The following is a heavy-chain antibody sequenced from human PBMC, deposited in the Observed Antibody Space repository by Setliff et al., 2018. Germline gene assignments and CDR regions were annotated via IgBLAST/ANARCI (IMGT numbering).Heavy chain of an antibody. CDR2: IYHSGST. J-gene: IGHJ5*02. V-gene: IGHV4-38-2*02. D-gene: IGHD6-19*01. CDR1: GYSISSGYY. CDR3: AVDHVTNIAESGYGYTRIDP. Sequence: PSETLSLTCTVSGYSISSGYYWGWIRQPPGKGLEWIGSIYHSGSTYFNPSLKSRVTISVDTSKNQFSLKLSSVTAADTAVYYCAVDHVTNIAESGYGYTRIDPWGQGILVTVSS.